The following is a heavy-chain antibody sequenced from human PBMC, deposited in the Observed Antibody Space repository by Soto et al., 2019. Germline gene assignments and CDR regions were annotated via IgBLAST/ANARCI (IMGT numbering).Heavy chain of an antibody. CDR1: GFSLSTSGMC. D-gene: IGHD6-13*01. Sequence: SGPTLVNPTQILTLTCTFSGFSLSTSGMCVSWIRQPPGKALEWLALIDWDDDKYYSTSLKTRLTISKDTSKNQVVLTMTNMDPVDTATYYCARSSRYSSSWVFDYWGQGTLVTVSS. CDR2: IDWDDDK. V-gene: IGHV2-70*01. J-gene: IGHJ4*02. CDR3: ARSSRYSSSWVFDY.